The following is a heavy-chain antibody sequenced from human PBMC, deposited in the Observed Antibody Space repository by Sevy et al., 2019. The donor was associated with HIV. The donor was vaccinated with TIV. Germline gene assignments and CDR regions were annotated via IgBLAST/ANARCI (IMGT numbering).Heavy chain of an antibody. Sequence: GGSLRLSCVASGFTFSSYEMNWVRQAPGKGLEWVSSISNSGTSMYYSDSVKGRFTISRDNARNSLYLQMNSLRAEDTAVYYCASDLPPSATTVAHFDCWGQGTLVTVSS. CDR3: ASDLPPSATTVAHFDC. V-gene: IGHV3-48*03. CDR1: GFTFSSYE. CDR2: ISNSGTSM. D-gene: IGHD4-17*01. J-gene: IGHJ4*02.